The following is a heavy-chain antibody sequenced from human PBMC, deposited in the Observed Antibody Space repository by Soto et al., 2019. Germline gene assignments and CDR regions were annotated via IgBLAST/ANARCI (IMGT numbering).Heavy chain of an antibody. J-gene: IGHJ5*02. CDR3: ARVRVSWGDGSGSYNWFDP. Sequence: PSETLSLTCTVSGDSMILGGYYWTWIRQSPGKGLEWIGYIYHTGVTYYNPSLKSRVTISVDTSKNQFSLKLSSVTAADTAVYYCARVRVSWGDGSGSYNWFDPWGQGTLVTVSS. CDR2: IYHTGVT. V-gene: IGHV4-31*03. D-gene: IGHD3-10*01. CDR1: GDSMILGGYY.